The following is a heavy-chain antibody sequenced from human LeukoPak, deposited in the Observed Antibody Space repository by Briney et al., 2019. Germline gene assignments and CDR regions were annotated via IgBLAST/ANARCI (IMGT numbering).Heavy chain of an antibody. CDR2: ISAYNGNT. D-gene: IGHD2-2*01. V-gene: IGHV1-18*01. CDR1: GYTFTSYG. CDR3: ARGVGDIVVVPAAMEDY. Sequence: ASVKVSCKASGYTFTSYGISWVRQAPGQGLEWMGWISAYNGNTNYAQKLQGRVTMTTDTSTSTAYMELRSLRSDDTAVYYCARGVGDIVVVPAAMEDYWGQGTLVTVSS. J-gene: IGHJ4*02.